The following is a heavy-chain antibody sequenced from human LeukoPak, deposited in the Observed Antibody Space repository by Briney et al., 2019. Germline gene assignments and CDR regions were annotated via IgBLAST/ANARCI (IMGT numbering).Heavy chain of an antibody. CDR3: TRDRGTYNWLDP. J-gene: IGHJ5*02. Sequence: GGSLKLSCAASGFTLSDSAIHWVRQASGKGLEWVGLIDRPAKSYATAYGASVGGRFTISRDDSKSTAYLQMDSLKTEDTALYYCTRDRGTYNWLDPWGQGTLVTVSS. CDR2: IDRPAKSYAT. CDR1: GFTLSDSA. V-gene: IGHV3-73*01. D-gene: IGHD1-26*01.